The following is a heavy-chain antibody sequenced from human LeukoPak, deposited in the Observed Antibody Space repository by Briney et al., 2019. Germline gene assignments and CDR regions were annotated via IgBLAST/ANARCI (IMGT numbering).Heavy chain of an antibody. D-gene: IGHD5-18*01. J-gene: IGHJ4*02. CDR2: IYSGGST. CDR1: GFTVSSNY. V-gene: IGHV3-53*01. CDR3: ARVMVQLWSRYFDH. Sequence: GGSLRLSCAASGFTVSSNYMSWVRQAPGKGLEWVSVIYSGGSTYYADSVKGRFTISRDNSKNTLYLQMNSLRAEDTAVYYCARVMVQLWSRYFDHWGQGTLVTVSS.